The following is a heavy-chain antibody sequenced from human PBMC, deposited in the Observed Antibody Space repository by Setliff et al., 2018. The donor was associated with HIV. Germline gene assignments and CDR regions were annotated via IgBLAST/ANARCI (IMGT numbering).Heavy chain of an antibody. CDR3: ARGSHRATSVTTPFDY. Sequence: GGSLRLSCAVSGFTVTSHYMTGVRQAPGKGLEWVSILYSGVTIHYADSVKGRFTISRDVSKNTLFLQMNSLTTEEPAIYFCARGSHRATSVTTPFDYWGQGTLVTVSS. V-gene: IGHV3-66*02. J-gene: IGHJ4*02. CDR1: GFTVTSHY. D-gene: IGHD4-17*01. CDR2: LYSGVTI.